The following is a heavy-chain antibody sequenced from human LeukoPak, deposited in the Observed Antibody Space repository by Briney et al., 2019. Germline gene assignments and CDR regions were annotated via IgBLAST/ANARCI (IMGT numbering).Heavy chain of an antibody. Sequence: PGGSLRLSCAASGFTFSSYWMSWVRQAPGKGLEWVANIKQDGSEKYYVDSVKGRFTISRDNAKNSLYLQMNSLRAEDTAVYYCARDRAYSNYGAFDIWGQGTMVTVSS. V-gene: IGHV3-7*01. D-gene: IGHD4-11*01. CDR2: IKQDGSEK. CDR3: ARDRAYSNYGAFDI. J-gene: IGHJ3*02. CDR1: GFTFSSYW.